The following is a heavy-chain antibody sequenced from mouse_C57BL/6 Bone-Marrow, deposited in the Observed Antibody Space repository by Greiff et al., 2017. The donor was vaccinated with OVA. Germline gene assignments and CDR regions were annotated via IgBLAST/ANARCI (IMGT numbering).Heavy chain of an antibody. Sequence: VQLKQSGAGLAKPGGSLKLSCAASGFTFSDYGMHWVRQAPEKGLEWVAYISSGSSTIYYADTVKGRFTISRDNAKNTLFLQMSSLRSEDTAMYYGARRGASCFAYWGQGTLVTVSA. CDR1: GFTFSDYG. CDR3: ARRGASCFAY. CDR2: ISSGSSTI. V-gene: IGHV5-17*01. J-gene: IGHJ3*01.